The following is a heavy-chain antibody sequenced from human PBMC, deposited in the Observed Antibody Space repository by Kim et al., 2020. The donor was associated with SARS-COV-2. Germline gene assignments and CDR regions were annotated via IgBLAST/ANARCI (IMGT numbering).Heavy chain of an antibody. D-gene: IGHD5-12*01. V-gene: IGHV3-30*18. J-gene: IGHJ4*01. CDR3: AKGISVATIGGYFDY. Sequence: GGSLRLSCAASGFTFSSYGMHWVRQAPGKGLEWVAVISYDGSNKYYADSVKGRFTISRDNSKNTLYLQMNSLRAEDTAVYYCAKGISVATIGGYFDYWG. CDR2: ISYDGSNK. CDR1: GFTFSSYG.